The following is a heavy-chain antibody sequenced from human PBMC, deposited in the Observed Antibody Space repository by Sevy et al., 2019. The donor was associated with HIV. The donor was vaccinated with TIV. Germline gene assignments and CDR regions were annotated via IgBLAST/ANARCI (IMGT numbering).Heavy chain of an antibody. V-gene: IGHV3-9*01. CDR2: ISWNSGYM. J-gene: IGHJ4*02. D-gene: IGHD2-15*01. CDR1: GFTFGNYA. CDR3: AKGVSGGNSGAAFDY. Sequence: GGSLRLSCAGSGFTFGNYAMYWVRQSPGKGLEWVSGISWNSGYMGQADAVEGRFTISRDNAKNSLHLEMNSLRPEDTALYYCAKGVSGGNSGAAFDYWGQGTRVTVSS.